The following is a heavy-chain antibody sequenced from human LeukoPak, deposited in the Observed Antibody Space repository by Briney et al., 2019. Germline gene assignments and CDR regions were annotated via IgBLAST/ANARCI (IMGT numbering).Heavy chain of an antibody. J-gene: IGHJ6*02. CDR2: ISGSGGST. V-gene: IGHV3-23*01. Sequence: GGSLRLSCAASGFTFTSYAMSWVRQAPGKGLEWVSAISGSGGSTYYADSVKGRFTISRDNSKNTLYLQMNSLRAEDTAVYYCAKDPEVPAAKYYYGMDVWGQGTTVTVSS. CDR3: AKDPEVPAAKYYYGMDV. CDR1: GFTFTSYA. D-gene: IGHD2-2*01.